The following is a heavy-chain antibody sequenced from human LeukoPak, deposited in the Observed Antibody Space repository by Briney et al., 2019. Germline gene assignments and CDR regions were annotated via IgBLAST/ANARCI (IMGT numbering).Heavy chain of an antibody. CDR3: ARGGWSVGATPFDY. CDR2: ISAYNGNT. D-gene: IGHD1-26*01. CDR1: GYTFISYG. J-gene: IGHJ4*02. Sequence: GASVKVSCKASGYTFISYGISCVRQAPGQGLEWMGWISAYNGNTNYAQKLQGRVTMTTDTSTSTAYMELRSLRSDDTAVYYCARGGWSVGATPFDYWGQGTLVTVSS. V-gene: IGHV1-18*01.